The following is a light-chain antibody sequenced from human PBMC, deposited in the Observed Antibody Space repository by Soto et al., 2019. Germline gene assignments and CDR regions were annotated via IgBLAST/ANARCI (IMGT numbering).Light chain of an antibody. J-gene: IGKJ1*01. Sequence: EIVLTQSPCTMSLSPGERATLSCRASPSVSSSHLGWYQQKPGQAPRLLIYDTSSRATGIPERFSGSGSGTDFTVTISRLEPEDFAVYYCQQYETSSWTFGQGSKVEMK. CDR2: DTS. CDR3: QQYETSSWT. V-gene: IGKV3-20*01. CDR1: PSVSSSH.